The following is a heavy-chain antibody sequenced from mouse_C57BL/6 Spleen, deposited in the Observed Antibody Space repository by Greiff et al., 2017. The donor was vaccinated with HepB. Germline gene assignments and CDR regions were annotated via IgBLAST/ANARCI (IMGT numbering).Heavy chain of an antibody. D-gene: IGHD2-4*01. J-gene: IGHJ2*01. CDR1: GYTFTSYW. CDR3: ARWWDYDAGNYFDY. Sequence: VQLQQPGAELVRPGSSVKLSCKASGYTFTSYWMHWVKQRPIQGLEWIGNIDPSDSETHYNQKFKDKATLTVAKSSSTAYMQLSSLTSEDSAVYYCARWWDYDAGNYFDYWGQGTTLTVSS. CDR2: IDPSDSET. V-gene: IGHV1-52*01.